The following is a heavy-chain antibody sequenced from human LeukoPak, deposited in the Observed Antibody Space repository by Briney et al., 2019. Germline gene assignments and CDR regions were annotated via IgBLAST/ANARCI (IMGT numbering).Heavy chain of an antibody. J-gene: IGHJ4*02. CDR3: ARRFNIVVVPAAFDY. CDR1: GYTFTGYY. Sequence: ASVKVSCKASGYTFTGYYIHWVRQAPGQGLEWMGWINPNSGGTNYAQKFQGRVTMTRDTSISTAYMELSSLRSDDTAVYYCARRFNIVVVPAAFDYWGQGTLVAVSS. D-gene: IGHD2-2*01. V-gene: IGHV1-2*02. CDR2: INPNSGGT.